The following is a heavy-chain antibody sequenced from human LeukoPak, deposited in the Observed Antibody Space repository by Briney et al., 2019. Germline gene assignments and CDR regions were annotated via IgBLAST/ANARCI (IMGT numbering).Heavy chain of an antibody. J-gene: IGHJ4*02. CDR3: AKANSSGWLDY. V-gene: IGHV3-53*01. Sequence: GGSLRLSCAASGFTVSSNYMSWVRQAPGKGLEWVSIIYSGGSTYYADSVKGRFTISRDNSKNTLYLQMNSLRAEDTAVYYCAKANSSGWLDYWGQGTLVTVSS. CDR1: GFTVSSNY. CDR2: IYSGGST. D-gene: IGHD6-19*01.